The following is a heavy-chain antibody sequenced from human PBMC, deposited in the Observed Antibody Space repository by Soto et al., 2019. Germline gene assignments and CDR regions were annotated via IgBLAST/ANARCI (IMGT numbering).Heavy chain of an antibody. CDR2: ISSSSSYI. V-gene: IGHV3-21*01. CDR3: ARGSHGYSYGGTTGY. CDR1: GFTFSSYS. Sequence: GGSLRLSCAASGFTFSSYSMNWVRQAPGKGLEWVSSISSSSSYIYYADSVKGRFTISRDNAKNSLYLQMNSLRAEDTAVYYCARGSHGYSYGGTTGYWGQGTLVTVSS. J-gene: IGHJ4*02. D-gene: IGHD5-18*01.